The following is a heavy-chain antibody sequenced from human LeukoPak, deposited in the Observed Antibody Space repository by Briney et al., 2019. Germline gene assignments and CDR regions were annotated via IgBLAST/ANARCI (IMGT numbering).Heavy chain of an antibody. CDR3: ARDAPNDYGDQIPFDY. CDR2: ISTSGSVK. Sequence: GGSLRLTCAASGFIFSDYYMSWIRQAPGKGLEWVSYISTSGSVKYYADSVKGRFTISRDNSKNTLYLQMNSLRAEDTAVYYCARDAPNDYGDQIPFDYWGQGTLVTVSS. J-gene: IGHJ4*02. D-gene: IGHD4-17*01. CDR1: GFIFSDYY. V-gene: IGHV3-11*04.